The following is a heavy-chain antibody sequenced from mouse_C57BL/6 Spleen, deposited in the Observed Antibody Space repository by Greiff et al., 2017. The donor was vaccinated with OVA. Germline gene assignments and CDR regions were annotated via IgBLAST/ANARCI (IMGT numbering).Heavy chain of an antibody. D-gene: IGHD4-1*02. CDR3: ARSQLGRGFAY. CDR2: IDPSDSET. Sequence: QVQLQQPGAELVRPGSSVKLSCKASGYTFTSYWMHWVKQRPIQGLEWIGNIDPSDSETHYNQKFKDKATLTVDKSSSTAYMQLSSLTSEDSAVYSCARSQLGRGFAYWGQGTLVTVSA. J-gene: IGHJ3*01. V-gene: IGHV1-52*01. CDR1: GYTFTSYW.